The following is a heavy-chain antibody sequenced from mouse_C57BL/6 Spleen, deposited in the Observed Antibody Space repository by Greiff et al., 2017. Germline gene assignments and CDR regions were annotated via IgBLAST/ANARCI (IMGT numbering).Heavy chain of an antibody. CDR3: TRGYYGSRKYFDV. CDR2: IDPETGGT. Sequence: VKLQESGAELVRPGASVTLSCKASGYTFTDYEMHWVKQTPVHGLEWIGAIDPETGGTAYNQKFKGKAILTADKSSSTAYMELRSLTSEDSAVYYCTRGYYGSRKYFDVWGTGTTVTVSS. D-gene: IGHD1-1*01. V-gene: IGHV1-15*01. J-gene: IGHJ1*03. CDR1: GYTFTDYE.